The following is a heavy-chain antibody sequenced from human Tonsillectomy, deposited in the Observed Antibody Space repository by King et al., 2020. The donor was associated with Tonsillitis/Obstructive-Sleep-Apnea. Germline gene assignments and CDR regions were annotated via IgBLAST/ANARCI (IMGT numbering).Heavy chain of an antibody. CDR1: GFTFSSYA. CDR3: ASITSYSSGWYEGHFDY. CDR2: ISGSGGGT. Sequence: VQLVESGGGLVQPGGSLRLSCAASGFTFSSYAMSWVRQAPGKGLEWVSAISGSGGGTYSADFVKGRFTISRDNSKNTVYLQMNILRAEDTAVYYCASITSYSSGWYEGHFDYWGQGTLVTVSS. D-gene: IGHD6-19*01. V-gene: IGHV3-23*04. J-gene: IGHJ4*02.